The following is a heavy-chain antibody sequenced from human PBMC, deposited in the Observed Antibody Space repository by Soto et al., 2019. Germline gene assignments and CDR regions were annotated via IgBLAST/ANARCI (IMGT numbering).Heavy chain of an antibody. J-gene: IGHJ4*02. V-gene: IGHV4-30-4*01. D-gene: IGHD3-22*01. CDR2: IYYSGST. CDR1: GGSISSGDYY. CDR3: ARVPQYYYDSSEI. Sequence: SETLSLTCTVSGGSISSGDYYWSWIRQPPGKGLEWIGYIYYSGSTYYNPSLKSRVTISVDTSKNQFPLKLSSVTAADTAVYYCARVPQYYYDSSEIWGQGTLVTVSS.